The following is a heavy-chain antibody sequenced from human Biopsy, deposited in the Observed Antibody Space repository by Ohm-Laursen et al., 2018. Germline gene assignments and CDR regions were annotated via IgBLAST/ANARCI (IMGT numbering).Heavy chain of an antibody. CDR1: GFTFSTYE. CDR3: VRLEAGLFDAFDI. CDR2: ISHSSGPT. V-gene: IGHV3-48*03. Sequence: SLRLPCSASGFTFSTYEMNWVRQAPGKGLEWISFISHSSGPTNYADSVRGRFTISRDNAKNALYLQMNSLRVGDTAFYYCVRLEAGLFDAFDIWGHGTTVTVSS. D-gene: IGHD6-19*01. J-gene: IGHJ3*02.